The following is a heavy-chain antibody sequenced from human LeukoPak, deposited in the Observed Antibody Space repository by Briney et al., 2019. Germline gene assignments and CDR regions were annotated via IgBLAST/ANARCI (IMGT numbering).Heavy chain of an antibody. CDR1: GYTFTSYD. D-gene: IGHD2-15*01. CDR3: ARYCSGGSCYSPFDDY. J-gene: IGHJ4*02. Sequence: ASVKVSCKASGYTFTSYDINWVRQAPGQGLEWMGWISAYNGNTNYAQKLQGRVTMTTDTSTSTAYMELRSLRSDDTAVYYCARYCSGGSCYSPFDDYWGQGTLVTVSS. V-gene: IGHV1-18*01. CDR2: ISAYNGNT.